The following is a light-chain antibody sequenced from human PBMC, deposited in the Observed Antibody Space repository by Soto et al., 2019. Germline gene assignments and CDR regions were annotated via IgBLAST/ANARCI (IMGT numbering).Light chain of an antibody. Sequence: QSALTQPPSASGSPGQSVSISCTGTSSDVGGYNYVSWYQQHPGKAPKLMIYEVNQRPSGVPDRFSGSKSDNTASLTVSRLQAEDEGDYYCSSYAGSSNLVFGGGTKLTVL. J-gene: IGLJ3*02. CDR1: SSDVGGYNY. CDR3: SSYAGSSNLV. CDR2: EVN. V-gene: IGLV2-8*01.